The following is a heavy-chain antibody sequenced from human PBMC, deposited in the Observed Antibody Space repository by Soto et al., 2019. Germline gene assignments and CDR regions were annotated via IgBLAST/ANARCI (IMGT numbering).Heavy chain of an antibody. J-gene: IGHJ4*02. V-gene: IGHV4-39*07. CDR1: GGSISSGGYY. Sequence: SDTLSLTCTVSGGSISSGGYYWSWIRQPPGTGLEWIGEINHSGSTNYNPSLKSRVTISVDTSKNQFSLKLTSVTAADTAVYYCARDKITGIFDYWGQGTLVTVSS. CDR2: INHSGST. CDR3: ARDKITGIFDY. D-gene: IGHD2-8*02.